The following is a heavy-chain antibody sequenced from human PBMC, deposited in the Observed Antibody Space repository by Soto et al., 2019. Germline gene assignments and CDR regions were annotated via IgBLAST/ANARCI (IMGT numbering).Heavy chain of an antibody. CDR1: GYTFTGYY. D-gene: IGHD6-19*01. Sequence: QVQLVQSGAEVKKPGASVKVSCKASGYTFTGYYMHWGRQAPGEGLEWMGWINPDSGGTNYAQKFQGRVTMNRDTSISTAYMELSRRRSDDPAVYYGARTTRSRAPNSSGWYGGWFDPWGQGTLVTVSS. CDR2: INPDSGGT. J-gene: IGHJ5*02. V-gene: IGHV1-2*02. CDR3: ARTTRSRAPNSSGWYGGWFDP.